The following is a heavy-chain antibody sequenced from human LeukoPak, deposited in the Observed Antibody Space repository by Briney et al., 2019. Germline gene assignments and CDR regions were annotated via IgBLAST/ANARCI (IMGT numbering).Heavy chain of an antibody. CDR3: ARGLHCACSGGTCFLDY. Sequence: SETLSLTCTVSGGSMTGYYWSWIRQPAGKGLEWIGRIYSSGSTNYNPSLKSRLTMSVDTSKNQFSLKLSSVTAADTALYYCARGLHCACSGGTCFLDYWGQGTLVTVSS. CDR1: GGSMTGYY. D-gene: IGHD2-15*01. CDR2: IYSSGST. V-gene: IGHV4-4*07. J-gene: IGHJ4*02.